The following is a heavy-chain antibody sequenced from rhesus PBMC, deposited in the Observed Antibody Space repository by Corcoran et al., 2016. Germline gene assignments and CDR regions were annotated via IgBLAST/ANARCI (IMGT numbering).Heavy chain of an antibody. CDR3: ARFWTGYSHFDY. CDR1: GGLVSGGYYY. V-gene: IGHV4S12*01. CDR2: IYRSSGNT. D-gene: IGHD3-3*01. J-gene: IGHJ4*01. Sequence: QVKLQESGPGLVKPLETLSLTCAVSGGLVSGGYYYWCWIRQPPGKGLEWIGGIYRSSGNTYYNPSLKSRVTISKDTSKNQFSLKLSSVTAADTAVYYCARFWTGYSHFDYWGQGVLVTVSS.